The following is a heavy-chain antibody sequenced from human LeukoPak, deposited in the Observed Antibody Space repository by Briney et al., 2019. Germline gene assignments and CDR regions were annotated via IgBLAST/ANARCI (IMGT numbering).Heavy chain of an antibody. D-gene: IGHD6-19*01. J-gene: IGHJ4*02. V-gene: IGHV4-34*01. CDR3: ASGLASSGWHIDY. Sequence: PSETLSLTCAVYGGSFSGYYWSWIRQPPGKGLEWIGEINHSGSTNYNPSLKSRVTISVDTSKNQFSLKRSSVTAADTAVYYCASGLASSGWHIDYWGQGTLVTVSS. CDR2: INHSGST. CDR1: GGSFSGYY.